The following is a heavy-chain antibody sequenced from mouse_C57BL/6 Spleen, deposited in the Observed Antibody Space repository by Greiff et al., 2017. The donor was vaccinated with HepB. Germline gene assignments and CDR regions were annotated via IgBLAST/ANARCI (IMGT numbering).Heavy chain of an antibody. D-gene: IGHD1-1*01. V-gene: IGHV1-76*01. Sequence: QVQLQQSGAELVRPGASVKLSCKASGYTFTDYYINWVKQRPGQGLEWIARIYPGSGNTYYNEKFKGKATLTAEKSSSTAYMQLSSLTSEDSAVYFCARSDYYGSRYYFDYWGQGTTLTVSS. CDR3: ARSDYYGSRYYFDY. CDR1: GYTFTDYY. J-gene: IGHJ2*01. CDR2: IYPGSGNT.